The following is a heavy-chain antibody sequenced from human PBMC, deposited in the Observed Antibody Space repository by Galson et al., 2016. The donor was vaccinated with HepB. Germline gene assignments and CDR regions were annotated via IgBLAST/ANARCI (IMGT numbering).Heavy chain of an antibody. V-gene: IGHV3-66*01. CDR3: ATGNHPRWHY. Sequence: SLRLSCAVSGFNAGNNYMSWARKAPGKGLEGVSPIYRGGGTSYADSVKGRFTISRHSFRNTVYLQTTSLRAEDTAVYYCATGNHPRWHYWGQGTLVTVPS. D-gene: IGHD1-14*01. CDR1: GFNAGNNY. CDR2: IYRGGGT. J-gene: IGHJ4*02.